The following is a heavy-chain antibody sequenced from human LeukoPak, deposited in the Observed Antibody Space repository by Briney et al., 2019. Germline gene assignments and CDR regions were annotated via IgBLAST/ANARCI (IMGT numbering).Heavy chain of an antibody. J-gene: IGHJ6*02. CDR1: GYTFTSYY. CDR2: INPSGGST. V-gene: IGHV1-46*01. CDR3: ARDIPLGIVVVPAAIKLLGYYYYGMDV. Sequence: GASVKVSCKASGYTFTSYYMHWMRQAPGQGLEWMGIINPSGGSTSYAQKFQGRVTMTRDTSTSTVYTELSSLRSEDTAVYYCARDIPLGIVVVPAAIKLLGYYYYGMDVWGQGTTVTVSS. D-gene: IGHD2-2*02.